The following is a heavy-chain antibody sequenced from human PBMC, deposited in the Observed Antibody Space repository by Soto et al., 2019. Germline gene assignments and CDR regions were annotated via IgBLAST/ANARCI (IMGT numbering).Heavy chain of an antibody. J-gene: IGHJ5*02. CDR3: AKGGYNYGFGHFSNRFDP. CDR2: IDDSGRT. D-gene: IGHD5-18*01. V-gene: IGHV4-34*01. Sequence: SETLSLTCAVYGGSLSGNYWSWIRQSPGKGLEWIAEIDDSGRTNYNPSLKSRLTISVDTSKNHFSLKLTSLTAADTAVYYCAKGGYNYGFGHFSNRFDPWGQGTLVTVSS. CDR1: GGSLSGNY.